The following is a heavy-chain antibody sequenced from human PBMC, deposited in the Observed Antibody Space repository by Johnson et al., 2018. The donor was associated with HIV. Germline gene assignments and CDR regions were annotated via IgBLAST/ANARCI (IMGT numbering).Heavy chain of an antibody. V-gene: IGHV3-30*18. D-gene: IGHD5-18*01. Sequence: QVQLVESGGGVVRPGGSLRLSCAASGFTFDDYGMNWVRQAPGKGLEWVAFVSYDESSKYYRDSVKGRFTISRDNSKNTVFLQMDSLRGEDTAVYYCTNPDTAMATGAFDIWGQGTMVTVSS. J-gene: IGHJ3*02. CDR3: TNPDTAMATGAFDI. CDR2: VSYDESSK. CDR1: GFTFDDYG.